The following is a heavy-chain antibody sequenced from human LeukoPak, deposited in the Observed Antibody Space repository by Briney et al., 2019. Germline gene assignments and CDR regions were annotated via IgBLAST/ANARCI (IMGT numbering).Heavy chain of an antibody. D-gene: IGHD6-19*01. Sequence: PGASLRLSCAASGFTFSGSAMHWVRQASGKGLEWVGRIRSKANSYATAYAASVKGRFTISRDDSKNTAYLQMNSLKTEDTAVYYCTRRWDYSSGWYLAFDIWGQGTMVTVSS. V-gene: IGHV3-73*01. J-gene: IGHJ3*02. CDR1: GFTFSGSA. CDR2: IRSKANSYAT. CDR3: TRRWDYSSGWYLAFDI.